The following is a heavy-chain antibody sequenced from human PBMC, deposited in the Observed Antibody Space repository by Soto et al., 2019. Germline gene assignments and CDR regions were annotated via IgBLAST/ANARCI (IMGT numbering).Heavy chain of an antibody. V-gene: IGHV3-30-3*01. CDR1: GFTFSSYA. CDR3: ARERTDGDFEY. J-gene: IGHJ4*02. CDR2: ISYDGSNK. D-gene: IGHD4-17*01. Sequence: GGSLRLSCAASGFTFSSYAMHWVRQAPGKGLEWVAVISYDGSNKYYADSVKGRFTISRDNSKNTLYLQMNSLRAEDTAVYYCARERTDGDFEYWGQGTLVTVSS.